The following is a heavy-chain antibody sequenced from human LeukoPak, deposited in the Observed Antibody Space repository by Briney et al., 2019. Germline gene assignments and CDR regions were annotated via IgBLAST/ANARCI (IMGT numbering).Heavy chain of an antibody. D-gene: IGHD4-17*01. CDR2: INPNSGGT. CDR3: ARVDLTVTTMDY. J-gene: IGHJ4*02. V-gene: IGHV1-2*02. Sequence: ASVKVSCKASGYTFTGYYMHWVRQAPGQGLEWMGWINPNSGGTNYTQKFQGRVTMTRDTSISTAYMELSRLRPDDTAVYYCARVDLTVTTMDYWGQGTLVTVSS. CDR1: GYTFTGYY.